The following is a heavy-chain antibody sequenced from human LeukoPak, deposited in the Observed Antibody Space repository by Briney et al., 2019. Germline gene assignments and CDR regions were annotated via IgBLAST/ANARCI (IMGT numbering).Heavy chain of an antibody. Sequence: SETLSLTCTVSGGSISSYYWSWIRQPPGKGLEWIGYIYYSGSTMYNPSLKSRVTISVDTSKKQFSLKLRSVTAADTAVYYCALGYCINGACYGLDYWGQGTLVTVSS. J-gene: IGHJ4*02. V-gene: IGHV4-59*01. D-gene: IGHD2-8*01. CDR1: GGSISSYY. CDR2: IYYSGST. CDR3: ALGYCINGACYGLDY.